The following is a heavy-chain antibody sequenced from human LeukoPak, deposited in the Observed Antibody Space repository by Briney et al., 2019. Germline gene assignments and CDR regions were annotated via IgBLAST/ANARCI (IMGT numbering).Heavy chain of an antibody. CDR3: ARGIAAAGDFYY. V-gene: IGHV1-18*01. J-gene: IGHJ4*02. Sequence: GASVKVSYKASGYTFTSYGISWVRQAPGQGLEWTGWISAYNGNTNYAQKLQGRVTMTADTSTSTAYMELRSLRSDDTAVYYCARGIAAAGDFYYWGQETLVTVSS. CDR2: ISAYNGNT. CDR1: GYTFTSYG. D-gene: IGHD6-13*01.